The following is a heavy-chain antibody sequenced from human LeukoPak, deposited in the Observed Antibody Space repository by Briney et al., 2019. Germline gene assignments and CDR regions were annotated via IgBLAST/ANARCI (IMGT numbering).Heavy chain of an antibody. CDR1: GFTFSSYW. V-gene: IGHV3-7*01. Sequence: GGSLRLSCAASGFTFSSYWMSWVRQAPGKGLEWVANIKQDGSEKYYVDSVKGRFTISRDNAKNSLYLQMNSLRAEDTAVYYCARDRTAMANNYYYYYYGMDVWGQGTTVTVSS. J-gene: IGHJ6*02. CDR3: ARDRTAMANNYYYYYYGMDV. D-gene: IGHD5-18*01. CDR2: IKQDGSEK.